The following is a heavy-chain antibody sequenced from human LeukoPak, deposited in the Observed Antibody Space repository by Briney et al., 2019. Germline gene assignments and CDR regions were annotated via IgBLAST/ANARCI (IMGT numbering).Heavy chain of an antibody. CDR1: GYTFTSYY. D-gene: IGHD2-15*01. V-gene: IGHV1-46*01. CDR3: ASVVFPLLHHSAYYFDY. CDR2: INPSGGST. Sequence: ASVKVSCKASGYTFTSYYMHWVRQAPGQGLEWMGIINPSGGSTSYAQKFQGRVTMTRDMSTSTVYMELSSLRSEDTAVYYCASVVFPLLHHSAYYFDYWGQGTLVTVSS. J-gene: IGHJ4*02.